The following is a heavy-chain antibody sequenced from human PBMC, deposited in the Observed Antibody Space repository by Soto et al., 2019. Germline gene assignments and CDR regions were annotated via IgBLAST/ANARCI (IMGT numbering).Heavy chain of an antibody. CDR1: GYTLTELS. CDR3: ATDGGSGYYYPFDY. V-gene: IGHV1-24*01. D-gene: IGHD3-22*01. Sequence: ASVKVSCKVSGYTLTELSMHWVRQAPGKGLEWMGGFDPEDGETIYAQKFQGRVTMTEDTSTDTAYMELSSLRSEDTAVYYCATDGGSGYYYPFDYGGQGTLATVS. J-gene: IGHJ4*02. CDR2: FDPEDGET.